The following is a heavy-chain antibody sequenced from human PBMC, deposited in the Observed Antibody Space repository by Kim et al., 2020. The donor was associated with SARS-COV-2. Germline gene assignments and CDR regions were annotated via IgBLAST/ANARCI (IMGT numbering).Heavy chain of an antibody. CDR3: ARVIFRVGFDV. V-gene: IGHV3-74*01. J-gene: IGHJ6*02. D-gene: IGHD2-15*01. Sequence: GGSLRLSCAASGFRSSNYYVNWVRQRPGKGLEWVSRISNNGGVTHYADSVGGRFTMSIDSAENTVYLQMNSLSAEDTAVYFCARVIFRVGFDVWGQGTTVSVSS. CDR1: GFRSSNYY. CDR2: ISNNGGVT.